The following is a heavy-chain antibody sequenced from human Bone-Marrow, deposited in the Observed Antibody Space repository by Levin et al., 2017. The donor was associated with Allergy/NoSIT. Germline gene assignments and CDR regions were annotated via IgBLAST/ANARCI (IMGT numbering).Heavy chain of an antibody. V-gene: IGHV3-15*01. CDR1: GFTSSNAW. D-gene: IGHD1-1*01. CDR3: SSGHGMTDTDY. Sequence: GGSLRLSCAVSGFTSSNAWMNWVRQAPGKGLEWVGRITTENDGGTTDYSSPVKGRFTISRDDSKNTVYLQMNGLKTEDTGMYYCSSGHGMTDTDYWGPGTLVTVSS. CDR2: ITTENDGGTT. J-gene: IGHJ4*02.